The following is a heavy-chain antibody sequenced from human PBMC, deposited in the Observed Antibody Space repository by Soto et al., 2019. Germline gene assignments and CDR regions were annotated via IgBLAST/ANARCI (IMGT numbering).Heavy chain of an antibody. CDR3: ARPRVPATREAFEI. D-gene: IGHD2-15*01. CDR1: GGSVSSGGYY. Sequence: QVQLQESGPGLVKPSETLSLTCTVSGGSVSSGGYYWSWIRQPPGKGLEWIGFIYYGGSADYNPSLKSRVTISADRSKNQFSLILRSVTAADTAVYYCARPRVPATREAFEIWGQGTMVTVSS. J-gene: IGHJ3*02. V-gene: IGHV4-61*08. CDR2: IYYGGSA.